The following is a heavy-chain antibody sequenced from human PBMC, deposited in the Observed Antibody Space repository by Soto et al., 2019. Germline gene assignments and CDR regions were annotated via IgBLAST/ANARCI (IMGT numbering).Heavy chain of an antibody. V-gene: IGHV4-59*13. D-gene: IGHD6-19*01. CDR1: GGSINNYC. J-gene: IGHJ4*02. Sequence: QVQLQESGPGLVKPSETLSLNCTVSGGSINNYCWSWIRHTPGKGLEWLGYILYTGSTKYNPSLKSRVTMSVDTSKNQVSLTLRSGTAADTAVYYCTRETSMGWATGGLHQYWGQGTLVTVSS. CDR2: ILYTGST. CDR3: TRETSMGWATGGLHQY.